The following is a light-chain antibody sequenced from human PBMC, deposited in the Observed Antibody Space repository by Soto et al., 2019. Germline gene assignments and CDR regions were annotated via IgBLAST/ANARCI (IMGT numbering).Light chain of an antibody. J-gene: IGLJ1*01. V-gene: IGLV1-40*01. CDR1: SSNIGAHSN. Sequence: QSVLTQPPSVSGAQGQRVTISCTGSSSNIGAHSNVYWYQHLPGTAPKLLIYDNNNRPSGVPDRFSGSKSGTSASLAITGLQAEDEADYYCQSYDSSLSAPYVFGTGTKVTVL. CDR3: QSYDSSLSAPYV. CDR2: DNN.